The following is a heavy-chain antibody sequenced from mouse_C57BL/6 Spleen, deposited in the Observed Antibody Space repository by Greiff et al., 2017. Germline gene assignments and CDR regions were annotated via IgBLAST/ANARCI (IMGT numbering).Heavy chain of an antibody. CDR3: ARVGYYFDY. CDR1: GYTFTSYW. CDR2: IDPSDSYT. J-gene: IGHJ2*01. Sequence: QVQLQQPGAELVKPGASVKLSCKASGYTFTSYWMQWVKQRPGQGLEWIGEIDPSDSYTNYNQKFKGKATLTVDTSSSTAYMQLSSLTSEDAAVYYCARVGYYFDYWGQGTTRTVSS. V-gene: IGHV1-50*01.